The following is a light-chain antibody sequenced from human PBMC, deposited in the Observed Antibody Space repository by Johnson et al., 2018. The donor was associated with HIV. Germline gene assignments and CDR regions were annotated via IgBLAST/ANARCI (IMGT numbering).Light chain of an antibody. CDR2: ENN. CDR1: SSNIGNQY. CDR3: ATWATSLSVHQYV. V-gene: IGLV1-51*02. J-gene: IGLJ1*01. Sequence: QSVLTQPPSVSAAAGQRVTISCSGSSSNIGNQYVSWYQQLPGTVPKLLMYENNKRPSGIPDRFSGSRSGTSATLGITGLQTGDEADYYCATWATSLSVHQYVCGTGTKVTVL.